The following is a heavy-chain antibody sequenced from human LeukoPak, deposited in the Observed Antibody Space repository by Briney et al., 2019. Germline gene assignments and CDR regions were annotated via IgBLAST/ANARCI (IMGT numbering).Heavy chain of an antibody. D-gene: IGHD1-14*01. CDR2: ISYDGSNK. J-gene: IGHJ4*02. CDR3: AKDRGEPPGVFDY. CDR1: GFTFDDYA. Sequence: GGSLRLSCAASGFTFDDYAMHWVRQAPGKGLEWVAVISYDGSNKYYADSVKGRFTISRDNSKNTLYLQMNSLRAEDTAVYYCAKDRGEPPGVFDYWGQGTLVTVSS. V-gene: IGHV3-30*18.